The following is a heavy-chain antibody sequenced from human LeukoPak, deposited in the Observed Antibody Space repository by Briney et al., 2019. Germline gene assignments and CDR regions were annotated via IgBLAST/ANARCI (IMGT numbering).Heavy chain of an antibody. Sequence: SETLSLTCTVSGGSISNYYWSWIRQPPGKGLDWIGYIYYSGSTNYNPSLKSRLTMSVDTSKNQFSLRLRSVTAADTAVYYCARHLNAGSYPLDHWGQGTLVTVSS. J-gene: IGHJ4*02. V-gene: IGHV4-59*08. D-gene: IGHD1-26*01. CDR3: ARHLNAGSYPLDH. CDR2: IYYSGST. CDR1: GGSISNYY.